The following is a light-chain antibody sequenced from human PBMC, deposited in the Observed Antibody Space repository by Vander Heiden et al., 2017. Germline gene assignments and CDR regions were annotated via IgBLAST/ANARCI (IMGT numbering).Light chain of an antibody. Sequence: DIRLTQSPSFLSASGGDRVTVTCRASQGSSNYLAWFQQKPGKAPKLLIYAASTLQGGLPSRFSGSGSGTEFTLTISSLQSEDFATYYCQQLKSYPLTFGGGTKVEIK. CDR2: AAS. CDR3: QQLKSYPLT. CDR1: QGSSNY. J-gene: IGKJ4*01. V-gene: IGKV1-9*01.